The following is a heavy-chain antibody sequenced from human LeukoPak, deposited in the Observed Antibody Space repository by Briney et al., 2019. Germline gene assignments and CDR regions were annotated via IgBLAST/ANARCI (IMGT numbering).Heavy chain of an antibody. D-gene: IGHD5-24*01. CDR2: IYYSGST. J-gene: IGHJ4*02. Sequence: SETLSLTCTVSGGSISSSSYYWGWIRQPPGKGLEWIESIYYSGSTYYNPSLKSRVTISVDTSKNQFSLKLSSVTAADTAVYYCARDPVEMATSFDYWGQGALVTVSS. CDR1: GGSISSSSYY. CDR3: ARDPVEMATSFDY. V-gene: IGHV4-39*07.